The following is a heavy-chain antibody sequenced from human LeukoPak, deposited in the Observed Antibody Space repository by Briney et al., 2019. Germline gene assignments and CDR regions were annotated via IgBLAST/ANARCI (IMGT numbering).Heavy chain of an antibody. CDR3: AGLVVGTATIDY. CDR2: IFYSGST. D-gene: IGHD2-21*02. J-gene: IGHJ4*02. Sequence: KPSETVSLTCTVSGRSHNSRNYYWGWIRHPPGKGLEWIGNIFYSGSTHYNPSLKSRVTISVDTSKNQFSLKLNSVTAADTAVYHCAGLVVGTATIDYWGQGTLVTVSS. CDR1: GRSHNSRNYY. V-gene: IGHV4-39*01.